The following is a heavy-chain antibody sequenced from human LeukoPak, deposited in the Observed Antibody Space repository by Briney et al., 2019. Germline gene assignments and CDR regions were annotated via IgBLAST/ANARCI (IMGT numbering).Heavy chain of an antibody. CDR1: GFTFSSYA. CDR2: ISSSGYST. Sequence: PGGSLRLSCAASGFTFSSYAMTWVRQAPGKGLEWVSTISSSGYSTYYADSVKGRFTISRDNSKNTLYLQLNSLRAEDTTVYYCAKTTYASNSSGWYNHFGYWGQGTLVTVSS. V-gene: IGHV3-23*01. CDR3: AKTTYASNSSGWYNHFGY. J-gene: IGHJ4*02. D-gene: IGHD6-19*01.